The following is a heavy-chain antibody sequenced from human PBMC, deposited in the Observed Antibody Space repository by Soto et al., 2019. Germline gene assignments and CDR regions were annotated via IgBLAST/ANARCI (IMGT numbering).Heavy chain of an antibody. CDR1: GYTFTGYY. J-gene: IGHJ3*01. CDR2: INPNSGGT. CDR3: AREVVGSTRDAFDV. D-gene: IGHD1-26*01. Sequence: HVQLVQSGAEVKKPGDSVKVSCKASGYTFTGYYMHWVRQAPGQVLEWMGWINPNSGGTNYAQKCQGWFTVTRDTSISPAYMELSRLKSPDTAVYYCAREVVGSTRDAFDVWGQGTILTVSS. V-gene: IGHV1-2*04.